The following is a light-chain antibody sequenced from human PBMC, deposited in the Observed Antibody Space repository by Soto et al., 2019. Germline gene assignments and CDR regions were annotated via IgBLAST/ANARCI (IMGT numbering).Light chain of an antibody. CDR1: SSDVGGYNY. CDR3: CSYAGSYTLV. Sequence: QSALTQPPSASGSPGQSVTISCTGTSSDVGGYNYVSWYQQHPGKAPKLMIYEVSKRPSGVPDRFSGSKSGNTASLTVSGFQAEDEADYYCCSYAGSYTLVFGGGTKLTVL. V-gene: IGLV2-8*01. CDR2: EVS. J-gene: IGLJ2*01.